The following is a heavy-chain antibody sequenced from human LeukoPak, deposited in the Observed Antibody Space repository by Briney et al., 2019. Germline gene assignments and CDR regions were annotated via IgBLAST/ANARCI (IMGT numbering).Heavy chain of an antibody. J-gene: IGHJ4*02. V-gene: IGHV1-69*04. CDR3: AESPRRQQLVGGFDY. Sequence: EASVKVSCKASGGTFSSYAISWVRQAPGQGLEWMGRIIPILGIANYAQKFQGRVTITADKSTSTAYMELSSLRSEDTAVYYCAESPRRQQLVGGFDYWGQGTLVTVSS. CDR2: IIPILGIA. D-gene: IGHD6-13*01. CDR1: GGTFSSYA.